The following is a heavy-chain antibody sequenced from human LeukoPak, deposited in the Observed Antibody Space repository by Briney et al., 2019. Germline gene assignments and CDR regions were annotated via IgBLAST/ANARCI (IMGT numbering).Heavy chain of an antibody. CDR3: ARSPGHNWFDP. V-gene: IGHV4-59*01. J-gene: IGHJ5*02. CDR1: GGSISSYY. CDR2: IYYSGST. Sequence: PETLSLTCTVSGGSISSYYWSWIRQPPGKGLEWIGYIYYSGSTNYNPSLKSRVTISVDTSKNQFSLKLSSVTAADTAVYYCARSPGHNWFDPWGQGTLVTVSS.